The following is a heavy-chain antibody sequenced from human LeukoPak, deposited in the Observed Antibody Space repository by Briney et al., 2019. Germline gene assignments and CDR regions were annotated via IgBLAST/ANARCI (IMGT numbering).Heavy chain of an antibody. D-gene: IGHD5-24*01. Sequence: GGSLRLSCAASGFTFSSYAMHWIRQAPGKGLEWVSYISPSSSDTNYADSVKGRFTISRDNAKNSLYLQMNSLRAEDTAMYYCARGHTILALGGQGTLVTVSS. J-gene: IGHJ4*02. CDR2: ISPSSSDT. V-gene: IGHV3-11*05. CDR3: ARGHTILAL. CDR1: GFTFSSYA.